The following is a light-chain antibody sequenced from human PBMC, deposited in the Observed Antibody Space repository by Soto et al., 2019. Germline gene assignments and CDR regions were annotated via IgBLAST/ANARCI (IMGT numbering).Light chain of an antibody. V-gene: IGLV2-23*02. Sequence: VLTQPPYVSGSPGQSITISCTGTSSDVGSYNLVSWYQQHPGKAPKVMIYEVSKRPSGVSNRFSGSKSGNAASLTISGLQAEDEADYYCCSYAGSYVFGTGTKVTVL. CDR3: CSYAGSYV. CDR2: EVS. CDR1: SSDVGSYNL. J-gene: IGLJ1*01.